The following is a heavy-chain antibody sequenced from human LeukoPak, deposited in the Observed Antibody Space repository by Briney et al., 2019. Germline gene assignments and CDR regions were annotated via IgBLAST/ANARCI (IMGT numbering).Heavy chain of an antibody. J-gene: IGHJ4*02. CDR1: GGSFSGYY. D-gene: IGHD6-19*01. Sequence: SETLSLACAVYGGSFSGYYWSWIRQPPGKGLEWIGVINHSGSTNYNPSLKSRVTISVDTSKNQFSLKLSSVTAADTAVYYCAILSAVAESYFDYWGQGTLVTVSS. CDR3: AILSAVAESYFDY. CDR2: INHSGST. V-gene: IGHV4-34*01.